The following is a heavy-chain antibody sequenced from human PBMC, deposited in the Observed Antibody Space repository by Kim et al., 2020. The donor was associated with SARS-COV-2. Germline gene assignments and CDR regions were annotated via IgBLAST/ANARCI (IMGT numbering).Heavy chain of an antibody. CDR2: IIPIFGTA. J-gene: IGHJ3*02. D-gene: IGHD3-9*01. V-gene: IGHV1-69*13. CDR3: ARDPGNYDILTGYYHHDAFDI. Sequence: SVKVSCKASGGTFSSYAISWVRQAPGQGLEWMGGIIPIFGTANYAQKFQGRVTITADESTSTAYMELSSLRSEDTAVYYCARDPGNYDILTGYYHHDAFDIWGQGTMVTVSS. CDR1: GGTFSSYA.